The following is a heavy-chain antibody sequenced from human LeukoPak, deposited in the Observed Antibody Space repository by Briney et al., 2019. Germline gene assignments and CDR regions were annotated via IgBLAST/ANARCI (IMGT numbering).Heavy chain of an antibody. J-gene: IGHJ4*02. CDR2: IWYDGSNK. V-gene: IGHV3-33*01. D-gene: IGHD2-21*02. Sequence: GGSLRLSCAASGSTFSSYGMHWVRQAPGKGLEWVAVIWYDGSNKYYADSVKGRFTISRDNSKNTLYLQMNSLRAEDTAVYYCARDSYPLCGGDCYYGYWGQGTLVTVSS. CDR3: ARDSYPLCGGDCYYGY. CDR1: GSTFSSYG.